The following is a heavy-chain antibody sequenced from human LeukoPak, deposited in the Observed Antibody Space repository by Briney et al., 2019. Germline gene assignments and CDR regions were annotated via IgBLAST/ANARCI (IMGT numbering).Heavy chain of an antibody. CDR2: INPNSGGT. V-gene: IGHV1-2*02. CDR3: ARGSSGSGSYYIGFYYYYYGMDV. Sequence: SVNVSCKASGYTFTGYYMHWVRQAPGQGLEWMGWINPNSGGTNYAQKFQGRVTMTRDTSISTAYMELSRLRSDDTAVYYCARGSSGSGSYYIGFYYYYYGMDVWGQGTTVTVSS. CDR1: GYTFTGYY. J-gene: IGHJ6*02. D-gene: IGHD3-10*01.